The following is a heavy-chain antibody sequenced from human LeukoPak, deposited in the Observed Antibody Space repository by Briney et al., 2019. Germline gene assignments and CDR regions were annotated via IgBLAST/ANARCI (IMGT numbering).Heavy chain of an antibody. J-gene: IGHJ1*01. CDR3: ARDSGYGGNSGFQH. D-gene: IGHD4-23*01. CDR2: IKQDGNEK. CDR1: GFTFRNFW. V-gene: IGHV3-7*01. Sequence: GGSLRLSCAASGFTFRNFWMSWVRHVPGKGLEWVANIKQDGNEKYYVDSVKGRFTISRDNAKKSLYLQMSSLRVEDTAVYYCARDSGYGGNSGFQHWGQGILVTVSS.